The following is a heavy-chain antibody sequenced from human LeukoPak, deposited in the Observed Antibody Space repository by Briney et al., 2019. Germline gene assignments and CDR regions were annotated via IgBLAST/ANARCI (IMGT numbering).Heavy chain of an antibody. CDR1: GFTFSSYA. CDR2: ISGSGGST. Sequence: GGSLRLSCAASGFTFSSYAMSWVRQAPGKRLEWVSAISGSGGSTYYADSVKGRFTISRDNSKNTLYLQMNSLRAEDTAVYYCAKDREEYCSGGSCKGFDYWGQGTLVTVSS. J-gene: IGHJ4*02. D-gene: IGHD2-15*01. CDR3: AKDREEYCSGGSCKGFDY. V-gene: IGHV3-23*01.